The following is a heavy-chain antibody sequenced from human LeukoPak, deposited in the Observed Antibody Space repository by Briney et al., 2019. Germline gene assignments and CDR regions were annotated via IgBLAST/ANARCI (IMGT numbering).Heavy chain of an antibody. Sequence: PGGSLRLSCAASGFTFSSYAMSWVRQAPGKGLEWVSAISGSGGSTIYYADSVKGRFTISRDNAKNSLYLQMNSLRAEDTAVYYCATLLMTTVPPPFDPWGQGTLVTVSS. J-gene: IGHJ5*02. CDR1: GFTFSSYA. D-gene: IGHD4-17*01. V-gene: IGHV3-23*01. CDR2: ISGSGGSTI. CDR3: ATLLMTTVPPPFDP.